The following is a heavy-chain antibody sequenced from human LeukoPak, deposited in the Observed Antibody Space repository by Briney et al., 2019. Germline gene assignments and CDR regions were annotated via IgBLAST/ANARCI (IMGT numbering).Heavy chain of an antibody. CDR3: ARDPTHGAVDI. V-gene: IGHV4-4*07. Sequence: SETLSLTCTVSGGSISSYYWSWIRQPAGKGLEWIGHMYTTGSTNYNPSLKSRVTISLDTSKNQFSLKMKFVIATDTAVYYCARDPTHGAVDIWGQGTMVTVSS. D-gene: IGHD4-11*01. CDR1: GGSISSYY. CDR2: MYTTGST. J-gene: IGHJ3*02.